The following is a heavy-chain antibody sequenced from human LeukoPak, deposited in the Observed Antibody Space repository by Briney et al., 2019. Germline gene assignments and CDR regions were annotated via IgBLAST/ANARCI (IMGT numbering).Heavy chain of an antibody. V-gene: IGHV1-18*01. CDR1: GYTFTSYA. CDR2: ISADNGNT. J-gene: IGHJ4*02. CDR3: ARDLEGVYCGGDCPMSY. D-gene: IGHD2-21*02. Sequence: GASVKVSCKASGYTFTSYAISWVRQAPGQGLEWMGWISADNGNTDYAQRFQGRVTMTTDTSTSTAYMELRSLRSDDTAVYYCARDLEGVYCGGDCPMSYWGQGTLVTVSS.